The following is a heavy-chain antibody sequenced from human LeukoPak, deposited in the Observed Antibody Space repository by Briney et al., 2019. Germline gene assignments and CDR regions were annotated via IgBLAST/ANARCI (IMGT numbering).Heavy chain of an antibody. D-gene: IGHD2-8*01. CDR2: ISLTGLT. Sequence: PSEALSLTCGVSGGSISNTNWWSWVRQPPGQGLEWIGEISLTGLTHYNPSLESRVTVSLDKSKNQLSLNLTSVTAADTAVYYCSRENGAFSPFGYWGQGTLVTVSS. CDR1: GGSISNTNW. CDR3: SRENGAFSPFGY. J-gene: IGHJ4*02. V-gene: IGHV4-4*02.